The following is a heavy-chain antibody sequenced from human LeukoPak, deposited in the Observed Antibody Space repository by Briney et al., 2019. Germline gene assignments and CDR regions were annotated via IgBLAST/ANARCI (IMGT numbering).Heavy chain of an antibody. CDR3: ARSEVTMVRGVNWFDP. D-gene: IGHD3-10*01. V-gene: IGHV4-59*01. J-gene: IGHJ5*02. CDR1: GGSISSYY. Sequence: SETLSLPCTVSGGSISSYYWSWIRQPPGKGLEWLGYIYYSGSTNYNPSLKSRVTISVDTSKNQFSLKLSSVTAADTAVYYCARSEVTMVRGVNWFDPWGQGTLVTVSS. CDR2: IYYSGST.